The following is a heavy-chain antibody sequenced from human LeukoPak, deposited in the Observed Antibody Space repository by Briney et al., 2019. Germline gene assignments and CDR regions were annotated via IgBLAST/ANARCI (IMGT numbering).Heavy chain of an antibody. D-gene: IGHD5-24*01. CDR1: GFTFDDYA. CDR2: ISWNSGSI. Sequence: PGGSLRLSCAASGFTFDDYAMHWVRHAPGKGLEWVSGISWNSGSIGYADSVKGRFTISRDNAKNSLYLQMNSLRAEDTALCYCAKDRDGYNFDAFDIWGQGTMVTVSS. V-gene: IGHV3-9*01. J-gene: IGHJ3*02. CDR3: AKDRDGYNFDAFDI.